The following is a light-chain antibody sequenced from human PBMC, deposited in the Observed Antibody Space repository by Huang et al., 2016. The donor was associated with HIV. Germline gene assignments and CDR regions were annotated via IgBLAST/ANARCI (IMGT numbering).Light chain of an antibody. CDR3: QQSYSSIT. CDR1: QSITTY. CDR2: AAS. V-gene: IGKV1-39*01. Sequence: DIQMTQSPSSLSASVGDRVTITCRTSQSITTYLNWYQQKPGKVPILLIYAASSLQSGVPSRFRGSGSGTDFALTISSLQPEDFATYYCQQSYSSITFGQGTRLEIK. J-gene: IGKJ5*01.